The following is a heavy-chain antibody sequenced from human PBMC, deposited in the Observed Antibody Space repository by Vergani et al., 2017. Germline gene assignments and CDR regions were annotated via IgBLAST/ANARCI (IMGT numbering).Heavy chain of an antibody. D-gene: IGHD1-1*01. CDR2: IYYSGST. Sequence: QVQLQESGPGLVKPSETLSLTCTVSGGSISSYYWSWIRQPPGKGLEWIGYIYYSGSTNYNPSLKSRVTISVDTSKTQFSLKLSSVTAADTAVYYCARHNRITGTGLRFSWFDYWGQGTLVTVSS. V-gene: IGHV4-59*08. CDR1: GGSISSYY. J-gene: IGHJ4*02. CDR3: ARHNRITGTGLRFSWFDY.